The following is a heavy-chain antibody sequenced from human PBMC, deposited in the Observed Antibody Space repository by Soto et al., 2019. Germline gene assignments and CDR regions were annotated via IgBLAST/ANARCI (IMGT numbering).Heavy chain of an antibody. CDR2: VSAYNGNT. CDR1: GYTFTNYG. CDR3: XXXXXXXXXXXFDY. J-gene: IGHJ4*02. Sequence: QVQLVQSGAEVKKPGASVKVSCKASGYTFTNYGITWVRQAPGQGLEWMGWVSAYNGNTNYAQKVQGRVTMTTDTXXRTAYMELRSLRSDDPAVXXXXXXXXXXXXXXFDYWGQGSLVTVSS. V-gene: IGHV1-18*01.